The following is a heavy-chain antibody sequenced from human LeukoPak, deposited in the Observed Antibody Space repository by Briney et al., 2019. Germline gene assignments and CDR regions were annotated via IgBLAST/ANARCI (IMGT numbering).Heavy chain of an antibody. D-gene: IGHD4-11*01. J-gene: IGHJ4*02. CDR2: ISPRSETK. CDR1: GFRFSNHG. CDR3: ARVEGPTVNTMYYDL. Sequence: GGSLRLPCAASGFRFSNHGMIWVRQAPGKGLEWLSYISPRSETKNYADSVKDRFTISRDDAENSVYLHMNSLRAEDTAVHYCARVEGPTVNTMYYDLWGQGTLVTVSS. V-gene: IGHV3-48*01.